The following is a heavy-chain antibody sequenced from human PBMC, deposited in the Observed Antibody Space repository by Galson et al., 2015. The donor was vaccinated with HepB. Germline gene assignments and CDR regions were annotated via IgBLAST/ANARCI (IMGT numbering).Heavy chain of an antibody. V-gene: IGHV3-48*04. J-gene: IGHJ4*02. D-gene: IGHD2-8*02. CDR3: ARGAWWANVY. Sequence: SLRLSCAASGFTFSSYSMNWVRQAPGKGLEWVSYISSSSSTIYYADSVKGRFTISRDNAKNSLYLQMNSLRAEDTAVYYCARGAWWANVYWGQGTLVTVSS. CDR2: ISSSSSTI. CDR1: GFTFSSYS.